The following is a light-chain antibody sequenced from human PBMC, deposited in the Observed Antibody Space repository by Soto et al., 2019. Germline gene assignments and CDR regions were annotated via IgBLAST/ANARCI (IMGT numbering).Light chain of an antibody. V-gene: IGKV3-15*01. CDR3: QQYKNWPIT. CDR1: QSVSSN. Sequence: EIVMTQSPATLSVSPGERATLSCRASQSVSSNLAWYQQKPGQAPRLLIYGASTRATGIPARFSGSGSGTEFPLTISSLQSEDFAVYYCQQYKNWPITFGKGTRLEIK. CDR2: GAS. J-gene: IGKJ5*01.